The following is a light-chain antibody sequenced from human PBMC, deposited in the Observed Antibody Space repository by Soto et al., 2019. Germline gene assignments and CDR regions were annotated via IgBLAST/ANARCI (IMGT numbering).Light chain of an antibody. CDR3: QQYYTYPALT. CDR1: QDISSH. V-gene: IGKV1-8*01. J-gene: IGKJ4*01. CDR2: TAS. Sequence: AIRMTQSPSSLSASTGDRVTITCRASQDISSHLAWYQQKPGKAPKLLIYTASNLESGVPSRFSGSGSGTDFTLTISRLQSEDFATYYCQQYYTYPALTFGGGTKVDIK.